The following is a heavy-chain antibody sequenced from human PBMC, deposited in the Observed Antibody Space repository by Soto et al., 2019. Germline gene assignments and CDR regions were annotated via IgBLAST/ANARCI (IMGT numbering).Heavy chain of an antibody. J-gene: IGHJ6*02. CDR2: ISAYNGNT. D-gene: IGHD1-20*01. Sequence: ASVKVSCKASGYTFTSYGISWVRQAPGQGLEWMGWISAYNGNTNYAQKLQGRVTMTTDTSTSTAYMELRSLRSDDTAVYYCASMQGHRITGTQTYYYYGMDVWGQGTTVTVSS. CDR1: GYTFTSYG. V-gene: IGHV1-18*04. CDR3: ASMQGHRITGTQTYYYYGMDV.